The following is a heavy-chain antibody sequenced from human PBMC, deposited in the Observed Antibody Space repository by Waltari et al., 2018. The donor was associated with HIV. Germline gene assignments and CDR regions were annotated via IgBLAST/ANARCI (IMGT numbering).Heavy chain of an antibody. CDR2: IYSGGST. V-gene: IGHV3-53*01. J-gene: IGHJ3*01. CDR1: GSTVNSNS. CDR3: ARDRPNYYDSSGYSSVFDV. D-gene: IGHD3-22*01. Sequence: QLVESGGGLLQPGGSLRLSCAASGSTVNSNSVTWLRQGPGKGLEWVSVIYSGGSTYYADSVKGRFTISRDNSKNTIYLQMNSLRAEDTAVYYCARDRPNYYDSSGYSSVFDVWGQGTMVTVSS.